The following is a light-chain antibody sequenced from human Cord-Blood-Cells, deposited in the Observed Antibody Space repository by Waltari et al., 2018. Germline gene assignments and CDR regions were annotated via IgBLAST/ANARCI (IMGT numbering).Light chain of an antibody. CDR1: SSDVGSYNL. CDR3: CSYAGSSDV. J-gene: IGLJ3*02. CDR2: EGS. V-gene: IGLV2-23*01. Sequence: QSALTQPASVSGSPGQSITISCTGTSSDVGSYNLVSWYQQHPGKAPKLMIYEGSKRPSGVSKRFSGSKSGNTASLTISGLQAEDEADYSCCSYAGSSDVFGGGTKLTVL.